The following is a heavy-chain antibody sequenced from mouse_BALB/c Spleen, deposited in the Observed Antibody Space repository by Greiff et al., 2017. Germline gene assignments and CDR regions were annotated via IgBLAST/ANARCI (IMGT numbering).Heavy chain of an antibody. D-gene: IGHD2-1*01. CDR2: INPSNGGT. CDR1: GYTFTSYY. Sequence: VQLQQSGAELVKPGASVKLSCKASGYTFTSYYMYWVKQRPGQGLEWIGEINPSNGGTNFNEKFKSKATLTVDKSSSTAYMQLSSLTSEDFAVYYCTRDGNYGCAMDYWGQGTSVTVSS. J-gene: IGHJ4*01. CDR3: TRDGNYGCAMDY. V-gene: IGHV1S81*02.